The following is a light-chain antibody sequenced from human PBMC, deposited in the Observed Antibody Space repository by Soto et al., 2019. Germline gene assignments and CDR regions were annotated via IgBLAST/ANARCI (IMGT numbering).Light chain of an antibody. CDR3: HQYGSSPRT. V-gene: IGKV3-20*01. J-gene: IGKJ4*01. Sequence: EIVLTQSPGTLSLSPGERATLSCRTSQSVSSSYLAWYQQKPGQAPRLLIYAASTRATGIPDRFXXXXXXXXXXXTISRLEPEDFAVYYCHQYGSSPRTFGGGTKVEIK. CDR2: AAS. CDR1: QSVSSSY.